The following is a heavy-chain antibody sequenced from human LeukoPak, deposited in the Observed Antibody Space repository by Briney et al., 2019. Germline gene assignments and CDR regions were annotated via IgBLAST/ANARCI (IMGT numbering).Heavy chain of an antibody. J-gene: IGHJ4*02. CDR2: INHSGTT. D-gene: IGHD6-13*01. CDR1: GDSISNSGYY. CDR3: ARKKLVARGYFDF. V-gene: IGHV4-39*01. Sequence: PSETLSLTCTVSGDSISNSGYYWDWIRQSPGKGLEWIGSINHSGTTYYELSLKSRVTISVDASKNQFSLKLSSVTAADTTIYYCARKKLVARGYFDFWGRGIPVTVSS.